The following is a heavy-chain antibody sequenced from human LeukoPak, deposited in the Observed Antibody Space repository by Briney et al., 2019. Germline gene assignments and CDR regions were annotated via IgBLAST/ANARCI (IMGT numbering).Heavy chain of an antibody. V-gene: IGHV3-9*01. CDR2: ISWNSGSI. CDR3: AKLTCSGGSCYSGWFDP. D-gene: IGHD2-15*01. CDR1: GFTFDDYA. J-gene: IGHJ5*02. Sequence: GGSLRLSCAASGFTFDDYAMHWVRQAPGKGLEWVSGISWNSGSIGYADSVKGRFTISRDNAKNSLYLQMNSLRAEDTALYYCAKLTCSGGSCYSGWFDPWGQGTLVTVSS.